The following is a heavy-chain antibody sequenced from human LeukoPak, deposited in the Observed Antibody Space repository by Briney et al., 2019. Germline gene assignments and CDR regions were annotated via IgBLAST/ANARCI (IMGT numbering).Heavy chain of an antibody. CDR2: MNPNSGNT. CDR3: ARGGGYDDRSAKYFIRPPEY. CDR1: GYTFTSYD. J-gene: IGHJ4*02. V-gene: IGHV1-8*01. D-gene: IGHD3-22*01. Sequence: ASVKVSCKASGYTFTSYDINWVRQATGQGLEWMGWMNPNSGNTGYAQKFQGRVTMTRNTSISTAYMELSSLRSEDTAVYYCARGGGYDDRSAKYFIRPPEYWGQGTLVTVSS.